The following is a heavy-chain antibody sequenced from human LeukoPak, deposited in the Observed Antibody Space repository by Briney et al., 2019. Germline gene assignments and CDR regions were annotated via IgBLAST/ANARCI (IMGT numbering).Heavy chain of an antibody. CDR3: ARMNYYDSSGYYSRQLDY. J-gene: IGHJ4*02. Sequence: SETLSLTCAVYGGSFSGYYWSWIRQPPGKGLEWIGEINHSGSINYNPSLKSRVTISVDTSKNQFSLKLSSVTAADTAVYYCARMNYYDSSGYYSRQLDYWGQGTLVTVSS. V-gene: IGHV4-34*01. CDR1: GGSFSGYY. D-gene: IGHD3-22*01. CDR2: INHSGSI.